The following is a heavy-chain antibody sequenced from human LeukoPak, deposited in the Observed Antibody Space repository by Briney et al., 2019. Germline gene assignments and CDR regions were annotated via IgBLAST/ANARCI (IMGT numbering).Heavy chain of an antibody. D-gene: IGHD6-19*01. CDR3: ARAGSSGWSDPSYYFDY. J-gene: IGHJ4*02. CDR1: GLTFSSYA. CDR2: ISYDGSNK. V-gene: IGHV3-30*04. Sequence: GGSLRLSCAASGLTFSSYAIQWVRRAPGKGLEWVAVISYDGSNKYYADSVKGRFTISRDNSKNTLYLQMNSLRAEDTAVYYCARAGSSGWSDPSYYFDYWGQGTLVTVSS.